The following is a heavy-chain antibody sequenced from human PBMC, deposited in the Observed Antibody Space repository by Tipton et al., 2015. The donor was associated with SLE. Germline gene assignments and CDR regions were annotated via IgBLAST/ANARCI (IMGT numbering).Heavy chain of an antibody. Sequence: SLRLSCEASGIAFSSYSMSWVRQAPGKGLEWVANIKQDGREKYYVDSVKGRFTISRDNAKNSLYLQMNSLRAEDTAVYYCARHYYGSGNYFDYWGQGTLVTVSP. CDR2: IKQDGREK. CDR3: ARHYYGSGNYFDY. V-gene: IGHV3-7*01. CDR1: GIAFSSYS. D-gene: IGHD3-10*01. J-gene: IGHJ4*02.